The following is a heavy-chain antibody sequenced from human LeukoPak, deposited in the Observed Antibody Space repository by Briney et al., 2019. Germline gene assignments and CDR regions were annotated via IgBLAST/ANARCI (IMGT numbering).Heavy chain of an antibody. CDR3: ASRQYSTSWAGLGL. CDR1: GFTFSGYA. V-gene: IGHV3-23*01. J-gene: IGHJ2*01. D-gene: IGHD6-13*01. CDR2: IIGTGGDT. Sequence: GGSLRLSCAASGFTFSGYAMSWVRQAPGKGLEWVSTIIGTGGDTYYADSVKGRFTISRDNSKNTLYLQMNSLRAEDTAVFYCASRQYSTSWAGLGLWGRGTLVTVSS.